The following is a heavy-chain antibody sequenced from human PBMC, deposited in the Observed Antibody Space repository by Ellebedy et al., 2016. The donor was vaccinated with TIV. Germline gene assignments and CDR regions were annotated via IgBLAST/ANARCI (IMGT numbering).Heavy chain of an antibody. V-gene: IGHV5-51*01. CDR1: GYSFTNYW. Sequence: PGGSLRLSCKGSGYSFTNYWIGWVRQMPGKGLEWMGIIYPGDSDARYSPSFQGQVTIPADKSISTAYLPWTSLKATDTAMYYCRFGESTKEDDYWGQGTLVTVSS. D-gene: IGHD3-10*01. CDR3: RFGESTKEDDY. CDR2: IYPGDSDA. J-gene: IGHJ4*02.